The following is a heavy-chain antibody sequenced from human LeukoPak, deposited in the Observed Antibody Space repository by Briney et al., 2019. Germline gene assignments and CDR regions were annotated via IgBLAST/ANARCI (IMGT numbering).Heavy chain of an antibody. Sequence: SETLSLTCAVYGGSFSGYFWTGIRQPPGKGLEWIGEIDYSGSTNYNPSLKSRVTVSIDTSKNQFSLKLSSVTAADTAVYYCARAYQLLFGPSNYGSGSYLYWGQGTLVTVSS. J-gene: IGHJ4*02. D-gene: IGHD3-10*01. V-gene: IGHV4-34*01. CDR2: IDYSGST. CDR3: ARAYQLLFGPSNYGSGSYLY. CDR1: GGSFSGYF.